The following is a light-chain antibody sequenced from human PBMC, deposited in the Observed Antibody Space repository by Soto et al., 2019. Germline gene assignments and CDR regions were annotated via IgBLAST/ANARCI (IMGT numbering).Light chain of an antibody. Sequence: VVVPESPATRSLSPGQRATLSFRASQSVSSKLAWYQQRPGQAPRLLIYSASTRATGIPARFSGSGSGTEFTLTISSLQSEDFAVYYCHQYNHWLTWTFGQGTKVDIK. V-gene: IGKV3-15*01. CDR1: QSVSSK. J-gene: IGKJ1*01. CDR2: SAS. CDR3: HQYNHWLTWT.